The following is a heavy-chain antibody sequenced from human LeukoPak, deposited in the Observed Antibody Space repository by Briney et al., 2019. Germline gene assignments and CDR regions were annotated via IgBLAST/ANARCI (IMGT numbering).Heavy chain of an antibody. V-gene: IGHV3-21*04. Sequence: GGSLGLSCAASRFTFSSYSMNWVRQAPRKGLEWVSSISSSSSYIYYADSVKGRFTISRDNSKNTLYLQMNSLRAEDTAVYYCAKLAPEGAAAGTLFLEFDYWGQGTLVTVSS. CDR1: RFTFSSYS. J-gene: IGHJ4*02. CDR3: AKLAPEGAAAGTLFLEFDY. D-gene: IGHD6-13*01. CDR2: ISSSSSYI.